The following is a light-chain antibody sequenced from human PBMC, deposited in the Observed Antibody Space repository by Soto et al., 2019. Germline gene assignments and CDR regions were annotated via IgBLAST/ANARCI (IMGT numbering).Light chain of an antibody. V-gene: IGKV1-39*01. J-gene: IGKJ1*01. CDR1: QTISTY. CDR3: QQSFSTPRT. Sequence: DIQMTQSPSPLSASVGDRVTITCRASQTISTYLNWYQQKPGKAPKLLIYGASSLQSGVPSRFSGSGSGTDFTLTISSLQPEDFGTYYCQQSFSTPRTFGQGTNVDIK. CDR2: GAS.